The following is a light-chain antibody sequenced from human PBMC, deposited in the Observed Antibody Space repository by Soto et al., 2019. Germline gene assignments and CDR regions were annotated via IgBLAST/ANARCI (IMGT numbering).Light chain of an antibody. CDR2: GAS. Sequence: EIALTQSPGTLSLSPGERATLSCRASQSVSSSYLAWYQQKPRQAPRLLIYGASSRATGIPDRFSGSGSGTDFTLTISRLEPEEFAVYYCQQYGSSPYTFGQGTKLEIK. J-gene: IGKJ2*01. CDR3: QQYGSSPYT. CDR1: QSVSSSY. V-gene: IGKV3-20*01.